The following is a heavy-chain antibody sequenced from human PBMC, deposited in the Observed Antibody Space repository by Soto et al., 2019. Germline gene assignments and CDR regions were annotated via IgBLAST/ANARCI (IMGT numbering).Heavy chain of an antibody. J-gene: IGHJ3*02. CDR2: ISAYNGNT. V-gene: IGHV1-18*04. CDR3: ARDGSYSGSYWGAFDI. Sequence: GASVKVSCKASGYTFTSYGISWVRQAPGQGLEWKGWISAYNGNTNYAQKLQGRVTMTTDTSTSTAYMELRSLRSDDTAVYYCARDGSYSGSYWGAFDIWGQGTMVTVSS. CDR1: GYTFTSYG. D-gene: IGHD1-26*01.